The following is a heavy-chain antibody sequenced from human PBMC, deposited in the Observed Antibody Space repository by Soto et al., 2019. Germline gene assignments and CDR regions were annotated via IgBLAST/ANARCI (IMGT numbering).Heavy chain of an antibody. Sequence: EVHLVESGGGLVKPGGSLRLSCAAPFFSLSDATMNWVRQAPGKGLEWVGRIKSKIDGGTTDYAAPVKGRFTISRDDSKNTLYLQIKSLKDEDTAVYFCTTGLYSGGYYWDYWGQGTLVTVSS. CDR2: IKSKIDGGTT. J-gene: IGHJ4*02. V-gene: IGHV3-15*07. CDR1: FFSLSDAT. D-gene: IGHD3-22*01. CDR3: TTGLYSGGYYWDY.